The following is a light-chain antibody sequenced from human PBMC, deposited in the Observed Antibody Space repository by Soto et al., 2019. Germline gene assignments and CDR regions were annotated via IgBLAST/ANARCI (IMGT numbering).Light chain of an antibody. V-gene: IGKV3-15*01. CDR2: AAS. CDR1: QSVLSS. Sequence: EIVMAQSPGTLYASPGERATLSCRASQSVLSSLAWYQQKPAQAPRLLIYAASTRATDVPPSIIGSGSGTEFTLTIGSLQHEDFAVYYCHQYNNWPQWTFGQGTRVVVK. J-gene: IGKJ1*01. CDR3: HQYNNWPQWT.